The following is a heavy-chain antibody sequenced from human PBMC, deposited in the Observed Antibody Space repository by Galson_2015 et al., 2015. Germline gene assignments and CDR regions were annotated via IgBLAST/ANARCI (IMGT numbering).Heavy chain of an antibody. Sequence: SVEVSCKAPGGTFTNYDISWVRLAPGQGLERMGGIIPLFATPNYAQKFQVRVTITADKATRTAYMELSSLRSEDTAVYYCARESQDCGFPSCPYKYWGQGTLVTVS. CDR1: GGTFTNYD. CDR2: IIPLFATP. J-gene: IGHJ4*02. CDR3: ARESQDCGFPSCPYKY. D-gene: IGHD2-2*01. V-gene: IGHV1-69*06.